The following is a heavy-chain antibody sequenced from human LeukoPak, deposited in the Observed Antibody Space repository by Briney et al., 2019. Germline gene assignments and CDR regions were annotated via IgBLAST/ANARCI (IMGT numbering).Heavy chain of an antibody. V-gene: IGHV4-59*11. Sequence: SETLSLTCSVSGGSINSHYWSWIRQPPGNRLEWIGYIFNTGNTNYNPSLASRVTMSVDTSRAQFFLRLSPVTAADTAIYYCASRPADTTWYGVFDYWSQGTLVTVSS. CDR1: GGSINSHY. J-gene: IGHJ4*02. CDR3: ASRPADTTWYGVFDY. CDR2: IFNTGNT. D-gene: IGHD3-10*01.